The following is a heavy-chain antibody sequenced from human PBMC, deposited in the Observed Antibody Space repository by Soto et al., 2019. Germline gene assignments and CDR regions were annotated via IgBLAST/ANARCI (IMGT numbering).Heavy chain of an antibody. Sequence: SETLSLTCTVSGGSISSYDYYWSWIRQHPAKGLEWIGYMSYSGSTYYNPSLRSRVTISIDTSKNQYSLNLASVTAADTAVYFCARPFYARASRDNWFDPWGQGTLVTVSS. J-gene: IGHJ5*02. CDR2: MSYSGST. CDR1: GGSISSYDYY. D-gene: IGHD4-17*01. V-gene: IGHV4-31*03. CDR3: ARPFYARASRDNWFDP.